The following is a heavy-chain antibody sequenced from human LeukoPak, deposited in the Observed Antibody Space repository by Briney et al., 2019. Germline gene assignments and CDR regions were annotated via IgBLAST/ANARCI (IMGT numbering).Heavy chain of an antibody. J-gene: IGHJ4*02. D-gene: IGHD5-18*01. CDR2: ISWNSGYI. CDR3: ATALRNSYGLGY. V-gene: IGHV3-9*01. CDR1: GFTFDDYA. Sequence: GGSLRLSCAASGFTFDDYAMHWVRQAPGKGLEWVSGISWNSGYIGYADSVKGRFTISRDNAKNSLYLQMNSLRAEDTALYHCATALRNSYGLGYWGQGTLVTVSS.